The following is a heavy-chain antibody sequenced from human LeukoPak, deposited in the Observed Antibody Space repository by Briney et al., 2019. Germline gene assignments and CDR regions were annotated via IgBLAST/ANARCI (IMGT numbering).Heavy chain of an antibody. D-gene: IGHD4-17*01. J-gene: IGHJ4*02. CDR2: IYPGDSDT. V-gene: IGHV5-51*01. Sequence: GESLKISCKGSGYSFTSFWIGWVRQLPGKGLEWMGIIYPGDSDTRFSPSFQGQVTISADKSISTAYLQWSSLKASDTALYYCARRQYGDYSFDYWGQGALVTVSS. CDR3: ARRQYGDYSFDY. CDR1: GYSFTSFW.